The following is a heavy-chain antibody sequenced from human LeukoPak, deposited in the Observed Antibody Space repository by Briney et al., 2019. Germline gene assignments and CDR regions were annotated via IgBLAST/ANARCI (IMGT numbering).Heavy chain of an antibody. Sequence: PGGSLRLSCAASGFTFSSYAMTWVRQAPGKGLEWVSAISGSGGSTYYADSVKGRFTISRDNSKNTLYLQMNSLRDEDTAVYYCAREGAYSGSYYFDYWGQGTLVTVSS. D-gene: IGHD1-26*01. V-gene: IGHV3-23*01. CDR2: ISGSGGST. CDR1: GFTFSSYA. CDR3: AREGAYSGSYYFDY. J-gene: IGHJ4*02.